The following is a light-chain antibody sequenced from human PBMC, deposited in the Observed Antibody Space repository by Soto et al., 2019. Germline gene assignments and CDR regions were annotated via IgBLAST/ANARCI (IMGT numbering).Light chain of an antibody. V-gene: IGKV3-15*01. J-gene: IGKJ4*01. CDR2: GAS. Sequence: PIEPGSHRESAIPSGMASQSISSNVAWYQQKPGQAPRLLIYGASTRATGIPARFTGSGSGTEFTLTISSLQSEDFAVYYCQQYNNLLLTLGGGT. CDR3: QQYNNLLLT. CDR1: QSISSN.